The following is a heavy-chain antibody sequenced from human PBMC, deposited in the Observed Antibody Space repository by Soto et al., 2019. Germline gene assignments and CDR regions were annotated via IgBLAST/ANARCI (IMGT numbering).Heavy chain of an antibody. V-gene: IGHV1-69*06. J-gene: IGHJ6*02. CDR1: RGTFGNYA. CDR2: IMPVFGTV. CDR3: ARVSGPGIYGEDV. Sequence: QVQLVQSGAEVKKPGSSVKVSCKASRGTFGNYAISWVRQAPGQGLEWMGGIMPVFGTVNYAQKFQGRVTISADKFTNRAYMELSSLRSEDTAIYYCARVSGPGIYGEDVWGQGTTVTVSS. D-gene: IGHD3-10*01.